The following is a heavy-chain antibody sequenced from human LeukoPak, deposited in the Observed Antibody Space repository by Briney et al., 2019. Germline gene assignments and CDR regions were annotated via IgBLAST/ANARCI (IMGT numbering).Heavy chain of an antibody. CDR2: ISSSGSTI. CDR1: GFTFSDYY. V-gene: IGHV3-11*01. J-gene: IGHJ6*02. D-gene: IGHD6-13*01. CDR3: ARDFISSWSSYGMVV. Sequence: GGSLRLSCAASGFTFSDYYMSWIRQAPGKGLEWVSYISSSGSTIYYADSVKGRFTISRDNAKNSLYLQMNSLRAEDTAVYYCARDFISSWSSYGMVVWGQGTTVTVSS.